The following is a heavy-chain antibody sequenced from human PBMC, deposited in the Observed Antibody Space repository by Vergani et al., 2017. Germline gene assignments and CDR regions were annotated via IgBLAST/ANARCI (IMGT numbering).Heavy chain of an antibody. CDR1: GFTFSSYA. D-gene: IGHD3-22*01. J-gene: IGHJ3*02. CDR3: ARMRLGAFDI. V-gene: IGHV3-30-3*01. CDR2: ISYDGSNK. Sequence: QVQLVESGGGVVQPGRSLRLSCAASGFTFSSYAMHWVRQAPGKGLEWVAVISYDGSNKYYADSVKGRFTISRDNSKNTLYLQMNSLRAEDTAVYYCARMRLGAFDIGGQGTMVTVSS.